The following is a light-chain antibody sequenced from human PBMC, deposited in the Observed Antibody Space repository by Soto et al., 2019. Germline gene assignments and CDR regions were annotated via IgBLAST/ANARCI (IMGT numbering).Light chain of an antibody. CDR1: SGSFASNY. CDR2: EDD. J-gene: IGLJ2*01. Sequence: NFMLTQPHSVSGTPGKTITISCTRSSGSFASNYVQWYRQRPGTVPTTVIYEDDQRPSGVPARFSGSIAGSSNSASLSISGLQDEDEADYYCQSYDNNIVVFGGGTKLTVL. V-gene: IGLV6-57*03. CDR3: QSYDNNIVV.